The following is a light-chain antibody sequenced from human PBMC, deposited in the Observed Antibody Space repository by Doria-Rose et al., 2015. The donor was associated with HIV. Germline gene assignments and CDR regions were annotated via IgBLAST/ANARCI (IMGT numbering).Light chain of an antibody. J-gene: IGKJ1*01. CDR1: QSSSSTY. Sequence: EIVMTQSPGTLSLSPGERATLSCRASQSSSSTYLAWYQQKPGQAPSLLIYDGSTRATGIPDRFSASGSGTDFTLIINRLEPEDFALYYCHQYGTSWTFGQGTKVEI. CDR2: DGS. CDR3: HQYGTSWT. V-gene: IGKV3-20*01.